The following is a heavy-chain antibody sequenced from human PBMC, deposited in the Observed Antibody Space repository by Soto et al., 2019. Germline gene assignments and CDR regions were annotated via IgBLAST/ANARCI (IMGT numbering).Heavy chain of an antibody. CDR1: GFHFRSYL. D-gene: IGHD2-15*01. Sequence: VKSSEKASGFHFRSYLIGCERPTHGKGLEWMGIILPDDADTRYSPSFEGHVTISADRSTNTAFLHLRSLEASDTATYFCARQGFSKHYFSAADVWGHGTKVTGSS. CDR3: ARQGFSKHYFSAADV. CDR2: ILPDDADT. V-gene: IGHV5-51*01. J-gene: IGHJ6*02.